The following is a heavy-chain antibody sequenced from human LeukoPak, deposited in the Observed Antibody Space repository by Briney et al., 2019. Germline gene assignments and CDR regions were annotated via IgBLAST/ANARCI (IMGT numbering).Heavy chain of an antibody. Sequence: PGGSLRLSCAASGVTFGTYDMSWVRQAPGKGLEWVSVIGGSGGSTNYADSVKGRFTISRDNSKNTLYLQMNSLRAEDTAVYYCAKLADNYYGSGTYLDYFDYWGQGTLVTVSP. V-gene: IGHV3-23*01. CDR1: GVTFGTYD. J-gene: IGHJ4*02. CDR2: IGGSGGST. CDR3: AKLADNYYGSGTYLDYFDY. D-gene: IGHD3-10*01.